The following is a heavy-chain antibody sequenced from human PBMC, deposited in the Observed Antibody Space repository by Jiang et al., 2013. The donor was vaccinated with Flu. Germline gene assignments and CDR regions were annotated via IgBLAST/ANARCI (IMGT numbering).Heavy chain of an antibody. CDR3: AKTSFWDXGMTS. J-gene: IGHJ4*02. CDR2: TFYRSEWNY. CDR1: GESISNTNVG. V-gene: IGHV6-1*01. D-gene: IGHD3-16*01. Sequence: QTLSLTCDISGESISNTNVGWTWIRQSPSRGLEWLGRTFYRSEWNYDYAPSLRSRITINPDTSRNQFSLQLSSVTPEDTAVYYCAKTSFWDXGMTSWGQGTLVTVSS.